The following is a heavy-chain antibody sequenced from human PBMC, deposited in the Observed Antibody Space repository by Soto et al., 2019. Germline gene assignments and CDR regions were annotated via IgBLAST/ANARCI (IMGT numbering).Heavy chain of an antibody. J-gene: IGHJ6*02. Sequence: KTSETLSLTCTVSGATVSSSDYYWAWIRQPPGKGLEWIGSMLYSGLTYYNPSLKSRVTLSVDTSKNQFSVRLNSVTAADTAVYYCAPLSVSLSGPYGIHVWGQGTTVTVSS. V-gene: IGHV4-39*01. CDR3: APLSVSLSGPYGIHV. CDR1: GATVSSSDYY. CDR2: MLYSGLT. D-gene: IGHD2-15*01.